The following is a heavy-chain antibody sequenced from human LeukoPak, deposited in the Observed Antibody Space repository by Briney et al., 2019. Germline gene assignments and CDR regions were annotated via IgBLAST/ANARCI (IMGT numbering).Heavy chain of an antibody. CDR1: GGTFSSYA. J-gene: IGHJ4*02. Sequence: SVKVSCKASGGTFSSYAISWVRQAPGQGLEWMGGIIPIFGTANYAQKFQGRVTITADESTSTAYMELSSLRSEDTAVYYCTRGANWAKGFDYWGQGTLVTVSS. D-gene: IGHD7-27*01. CDR2: IIPIFGTA. CDR3: TRGANWAKGFDY. V-gene: IGHV1-69*01.